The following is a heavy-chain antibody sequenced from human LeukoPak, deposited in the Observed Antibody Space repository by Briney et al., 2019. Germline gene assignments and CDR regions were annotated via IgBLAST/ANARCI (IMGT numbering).Heavy chain of an antibody. CDR1: GFTFSSYS. CDR2: VSTGSNYI. D-gene: IGHD3-9*01. V-gene: IGHV3-21*01. Sequence: GGSLRLSCTASGFTFSSYSLNWVRQAPGKGLEWVSSVSTGSNYIYYADSVKGRFTISRDNDKNSLYLQMNSLRVEDTAVYYCAAKSLDEGRYFDWLDYWGQGTLVTVSS. J-gene: IGHJ4*02. CDR3: AAKSLDEGRYFDWLDY.